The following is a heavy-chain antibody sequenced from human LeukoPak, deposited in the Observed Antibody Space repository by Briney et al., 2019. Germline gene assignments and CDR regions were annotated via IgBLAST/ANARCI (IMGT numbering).Heavy chain of an antibody. J-gene: IGHJ6*04. D-gene: IGHD3-10*02. CDR3: AELGITMVGGV. Sequence: GGSLRLSCAASGFTFSSYEMNWVRQAPGKGLEWVSYISSSGSTIYYADSVKGRFTTSRDNAKNSLYLQMNSLRAEDTAVYYCAELGITMVGGVWGKGTTVTISS. CDR1: GFTFSSYE. CDR2: ISSSGSTI. V-gene: IGHV3-48*03.